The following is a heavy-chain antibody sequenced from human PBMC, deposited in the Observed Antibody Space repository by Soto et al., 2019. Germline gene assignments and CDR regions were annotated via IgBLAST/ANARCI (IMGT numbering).Heavy chain of an antibody. CDR2: IYTGGTT. CDR1: GFTVSSNY. Sequence: EVQLVETGGGLIQPGGSLRLSCAASGFTVSSNYMTWVRQAPGRGLEWVSVIYTGGTTYYADSVKGRFTISRDNSKNTLYLKMNSLTDEDAAVYYCARTSSITMVASRRDYYFGMDVWGQGTTVTVSS. CDR3: ARTSSITMVASRRDYYFGMDV. V-gene: IGHV3-53*02. D-gene: IGHD3-10*01. J-gene: IGHJ6*02.